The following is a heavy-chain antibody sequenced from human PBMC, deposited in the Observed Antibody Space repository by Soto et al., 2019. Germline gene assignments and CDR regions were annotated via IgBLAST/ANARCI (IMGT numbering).Heavy chain of an antibody. CDR2: IYYSGST. V-gene: IGHV4-59*01. CDR1: GGSISSYY. J-gene: IGHJ4*02. D-gene: IGHD6-13*01. CDR3: ASGGGGSSWVHSAPFDY. Sequence: SETLSLTCTVSGGSISSYYWSWIRQPPGKGLEWIGYIYYSGSTNYNPSLKSRVTISVDTSKNQFSLKLSSVTAADTAVYYCASGGGGSSWVHSAPFDYWGQGTLVTVSS.